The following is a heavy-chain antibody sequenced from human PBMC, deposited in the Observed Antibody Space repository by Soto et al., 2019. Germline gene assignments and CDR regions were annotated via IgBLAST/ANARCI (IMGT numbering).Heavy chain of an antibody. D-gene: IGHD2-15*01. J-gene: IGHJ4*02. CDR1: GFTFINYA. V-gene: IGHV3-23*01. CDR3: AQEEAASFDY. Sequence: EVQLLESGGGLIQPGGFLRLSCTASGFTFINYAMSWVRQAPGKGLEWVSGISVSGDNTYYADSVKGRFTISRDNSKNTLYLQMNSLRAEDTAVYYCAQEEAASFDYWGQGTLVAVSS. CDR2: ISVSGDNT.